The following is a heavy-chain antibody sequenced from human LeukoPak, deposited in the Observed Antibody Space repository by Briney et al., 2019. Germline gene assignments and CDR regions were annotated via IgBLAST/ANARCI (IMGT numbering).Heavy chain of an antibody. CDR3: ARGRGFCSSTSCYNWFAP. Sequence: SETLSLTCAVYGGSFSGYYWSWIRQPPGKGLEWIGEINHSGSTNYNPSLKSRVTISVDTSENQFSLKLSSVTAADTAVYYCARGRGFCSSTSCYNWFAPGGKGTLVTVSS. V-gene: IGHV4-34*01. CDR2: INHSGST. CDR1: GGSFSGYY. D-gene: IGHD2-2*01. J-gene: IGHJ5*02.